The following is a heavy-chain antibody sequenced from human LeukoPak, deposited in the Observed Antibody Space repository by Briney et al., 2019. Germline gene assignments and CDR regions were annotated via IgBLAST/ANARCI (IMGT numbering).Heavy chain of an antibody. D-gene: IGHD2-15*01. Sequence: ASVKVSCKASGYTFTGYYMHWVRQAPGQGLEWMGWINPNSGGTNYAQKFQGRVTMTRDTSISTAYMELSRLRSDDTAVYYCARGPNCGGGSCSSFYYYMDVWGKGTTVTVSS. CDR2: INPNSGGT. CDR1: GYTFTGYY. CDR3: ARGPNCGGGSCSSFYYYMDV. V-gene: IGHV1-2*02. J-gene: IGHJ6*03.